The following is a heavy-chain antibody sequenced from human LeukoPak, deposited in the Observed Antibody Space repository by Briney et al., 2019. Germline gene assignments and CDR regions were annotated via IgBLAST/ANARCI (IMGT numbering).Heavy chain of an antibody. V-gene: IGHV3-66*01. Sequence: GGSLRLSCAASEFSVGSNYMSWVRQAPGKGLEWVSVIYSGGSTYYADSVKGRFTISRDNSKNTLYLQMNSLRAEDTAVYYCARVGLWFGESDFDYWGQGTLVTVSS. CDR1: EFSVGSNY. CDR2: IYSGGST. J-gene: IGHJ4*02. D-gene: IGHD3-10*01. CDR3: ARVGLWFGESDFDY.